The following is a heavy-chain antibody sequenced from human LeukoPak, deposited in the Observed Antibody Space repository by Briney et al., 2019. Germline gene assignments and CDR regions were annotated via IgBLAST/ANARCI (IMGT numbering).Heavy chain of an antibody. CDR1: GFTFSSYW. CDR2: INSDGSST. J-gene: IGHJ4*02. V-gene: IGHV3-74*01. CDR3: AKDAEDCSSTSCPIDY. D-gene: IGHD2-2*01. Sequence: GGSLRLSCAASGFTFSSYWMHWVRQAPGKGLVWVSRINSDGSSTSYADSVKGRFTISRDNAKNTLYLQMNSLRAEDTAVYYCAKDAEDCSSTSCPIDYWGQGTLVTVSS.